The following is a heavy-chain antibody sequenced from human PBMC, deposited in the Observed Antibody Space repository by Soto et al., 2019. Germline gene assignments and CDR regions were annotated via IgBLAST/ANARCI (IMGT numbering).Heavy chain of an antibody. J-gene: IGHJ5*02. Sequence: EVQLVESGGDLVKPGGSLRLSCAASGFTFSTYSMNWVRQAPGKGLEWVSSISRSSNYIYYADSVKGRFTISRDNAKNSLYLQMNSLRAEDTAVYYCATYNSGFPFRSWGQGTLVTVSS. V-gene: IGHV3-21*01. CDR2: ISRSSNYI. D-gene: IGHD6-19*01. CDR1: GFTFSTYS. CDR3: ATYNSGFPFRS.